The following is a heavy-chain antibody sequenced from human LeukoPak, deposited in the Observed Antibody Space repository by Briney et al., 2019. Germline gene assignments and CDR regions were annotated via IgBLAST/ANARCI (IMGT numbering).Heavy chain of an antibody. D-gene: IGHD6-13*01. CDR3: ARHSSSWVQGGWFDP. Sequence: PSETLSLTCALYGGSFNDYYWSWIRQPPGKGLEWFGEINRGGSTYYNPSLKSRVTISVDTSKNQFSLKLSSVTAADTAVYYCARHSSSWVQGGWFDPWGQGTLVTVSS. V-gene: IGHV4-34*01. J-gene: IGHJ5*02. CDR2: INRGGST. CDR1: GGSFNDYY.